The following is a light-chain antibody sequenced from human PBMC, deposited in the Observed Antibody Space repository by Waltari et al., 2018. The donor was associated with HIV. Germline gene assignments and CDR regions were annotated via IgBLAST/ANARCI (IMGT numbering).Light chain of an antibody. CDR3: ATWDDSLNDLV. CDR1: SSNLGPNT. J-gene: IGLJ3*02. Sequence: QSVLTQSHPAPPPPRQRFSGSRSRSSSNLGPNTVNWYQQVPGTAPKVFIYNNDDRPSGVPDRFSGSNSGTSASLTISGVQSEDEADYYCATWDDSLNDLVFGGGTKVTVL. CDR2: NND. V-gene: IGLV1-44*01.